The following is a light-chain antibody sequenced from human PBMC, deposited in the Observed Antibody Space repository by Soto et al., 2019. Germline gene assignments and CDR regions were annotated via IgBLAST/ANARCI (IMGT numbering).Light chain of an antibody. Sequence: APGQTARITCGGNNIESKSVHWYQQRPGQAPLLGIYVDSDRPSGIPDRFSASTSGNTAALTISRVEAGDEADYYCQVWDTISDHYVFGSGTKVTVL. CDR2: VDS. CDR3: QVWDTISDHYV. V-gene: IGLV3-21*02. CDR1: NIESKS. J-gene: IGLJ1*01.